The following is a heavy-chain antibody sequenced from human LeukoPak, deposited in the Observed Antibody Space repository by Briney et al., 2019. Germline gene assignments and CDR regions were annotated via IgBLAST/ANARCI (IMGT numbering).Heavy chain of an antibody. V-gene: IGHV4-38-2*02. CDR1: DYSISSGYF. Sequence: SETLSLTCTVSDYSISSGYFWTWIRQPPGKGLEWIGIIFHTGSSYYNPSLKSPVAISVDTSKNQFSLELSSVTAADTAVYYCARDLGLTISDNWFDPWGQGTLVTVSS. J-gene: IGHJ5*02. CDR2: IFHTGSS. D-gene: IGHD3-3*01. CDR3: ARDLGLTISDNWFDP.